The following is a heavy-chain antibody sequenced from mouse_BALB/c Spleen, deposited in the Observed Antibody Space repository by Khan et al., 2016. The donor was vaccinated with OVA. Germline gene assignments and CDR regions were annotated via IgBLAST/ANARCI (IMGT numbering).Heavy chain of an antibody. J-gene: IGHJ3*01. CDR3: GRTGFYDGYYAWIAY. V-gene: IGHV1-7*01. CDR1: GYTFTSYW. CDR2: INPTTGYT. Sequence: QVQLQQSGAELAKPGASVKMSCKASGYTFTSYWMHWVKQRPGQGLEWLGYINPTTGYTEYNQSFTDQATLTADKSSSVASMQLSSLTSEDSAVYYCGRTGFYDGYYAWIAYWGQGTLVTVSA. D-gene: IGHD2-3*01.